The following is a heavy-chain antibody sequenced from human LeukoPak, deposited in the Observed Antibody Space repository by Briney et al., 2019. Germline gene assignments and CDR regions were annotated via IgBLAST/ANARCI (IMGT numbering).Heavy chain of an antibody. CDR2: VSRFGGTT. V-gene: IGHV3-23*01. D-gene: IGHD6-13*01. CDR3: VKHVGSRWSNNRFDP. CDR1: GFTFSNYA. J-gene: IGHJ5*02. Sequence: GGSLRLSCAASGFTFSNYAMSWVRQAPGKGLEWVSAVSRFGGTTYYADSAKGRFTISRDNSNNTVYLQMNSLRVGDTALYYCVKHVGSRWSNNRFDPWGQGTLVTVS.